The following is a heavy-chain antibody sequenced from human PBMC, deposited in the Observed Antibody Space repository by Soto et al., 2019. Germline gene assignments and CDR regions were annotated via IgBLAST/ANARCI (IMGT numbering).Heavy chain of an antibody. V-gene: IGHV1-69*02. Sequence: ASVKVSCKASGGTFSSYTISWVRQAPGQGLEWMGRIIPILGIANYAQKFQGRVTITADKSTSTAYMELSSLRSEDTAVYYCARAPSRGSSGWHDAFDIWGQGTMVTVSS. D-gene: IGHD6-19*01. CDR2: IIPILGIA. CDR3: ARAPSRGSSGWHDAFDI. CDR1: GGTFSSYT. J-gene: IGHJ3*02.